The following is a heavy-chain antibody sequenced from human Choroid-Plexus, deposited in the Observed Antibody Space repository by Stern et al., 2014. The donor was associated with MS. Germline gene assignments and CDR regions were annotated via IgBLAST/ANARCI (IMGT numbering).Heavy chain of an antibody. CDR2: ISYDGSDK. V-gene: IGHV3-30*18. CDR1: GFTFSNFG. CDR3: AKDRQLSTYFFDY. Sequence: VQLEESGGGVAQPGRPLILSCAASGFTFSNFGMHWVRQAPGKGLEWVALISYDGSDKYYADSVKGRFTIFRDNSKNTLYMHMNSLRAEDTAVYYCAKDRQLSTYFFDYWGQGSLVTVSS. D-gene: IGHD6-6*01. J-gene: IGHJ4*02.